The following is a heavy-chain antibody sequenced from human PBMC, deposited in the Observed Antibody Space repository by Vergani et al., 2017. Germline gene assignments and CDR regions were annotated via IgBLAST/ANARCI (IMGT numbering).Heavy chain of an antibody. D-gene: IGHD2/OR15-2a*01. V-gene: IGHV4-31*02. CDR3: ARAPNSAFDI. J-gene: IGHJ3*02. CDR2: IYYSGST. Sequence: VQLLESGGGLVQPGGSLRLSCAASGFTFSDYYMSWIRQHPGKGLEWIGYIYYSGSTYYNPSLKSRVTISVDTSKNQFSLKLSSVTAADTAVYYCARAPNSAFDIWGQGTMVAVSS. CDR1: GFTFSDYY.